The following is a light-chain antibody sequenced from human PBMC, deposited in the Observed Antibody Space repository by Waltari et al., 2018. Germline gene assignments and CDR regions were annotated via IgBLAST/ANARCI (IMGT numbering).Light chain of an antibody. J-gene: IGKJ1*01. CDR2: GAS. CDR3: QHYVRLPAT. Sequence: EIVLTQSPGTLSLSPGERATLSCRASQSFSRTLAWYQQKPGQAPRLLIYGASIRATGITARFRGRGSGTDFSLTIIRLEPEDFAVDYCQHYVRLPATFGQGTKVEIK. V-gene: IGKV3-20*01. CDR1: QSFSRT.